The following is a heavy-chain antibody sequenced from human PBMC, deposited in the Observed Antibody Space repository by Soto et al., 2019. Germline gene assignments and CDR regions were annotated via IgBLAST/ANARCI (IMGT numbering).Heavy chain of an antibody. CDR2: ISSSSSYI. CDR1: GFTFSSYS. J-gene: IGHJ4*02. CDR3: ARAATPRAGGADY. D-gene: IGHD1-26*01. V-gene: IGHV3-21*01. Sequence: EVQLVESGGGLVKPGGSLRLSCAASGFTFSSYSMNWVRQAPGKGLEWVSSISSSSSYIYYADSVKGRFTISRDNAKNSQDVQRSSLGAEDAAVYYCARAATPRAGGADYGGQGTLVTVSS.